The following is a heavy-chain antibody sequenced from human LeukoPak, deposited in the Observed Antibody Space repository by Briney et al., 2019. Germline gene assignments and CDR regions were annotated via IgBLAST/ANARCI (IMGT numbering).Heavy chain of an antibody. J-gene: IGHJ3*02. V-gene: IGHV4-59*01. CDR2: IYYTGST. Sequence: WETLSLTCTVSGGSMSSYCWSWIRQPPGEGLEWIGYIYYTGSTDYNPSLKSRVTISVDTSKNPFSLKLSSVTAADAALYYCARDYTMTHAFDIWGQGTLVTVSS. CDR1: GGSMSSYC. CDR3: ARDYTMTHAFDI. D-gene: IGHD3-22*01.